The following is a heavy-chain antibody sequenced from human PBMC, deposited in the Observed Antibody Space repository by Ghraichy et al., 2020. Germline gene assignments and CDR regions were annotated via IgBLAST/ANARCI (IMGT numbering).Heavy chain of an antibody. D-gene: IGHD3-22*01. Sequence: ASVKVSCKASGYTFTGYYMHWVRQAPGQGLEWMGWINPNSGGTNYAQKFQGRVTMTRDTSISTAYMELSRLRSDDTAMYYCASTSPYYYDSSGYYLNDAFDIWGQGTMVTVSS. CDR2: INPNSGGT. CDR1: GYTFTGYY. CDR3: ASTSPYYYDSSGYYLNDAFDI. V-gene: IGHV1-2*02. J-gene: IGHJ3*02.